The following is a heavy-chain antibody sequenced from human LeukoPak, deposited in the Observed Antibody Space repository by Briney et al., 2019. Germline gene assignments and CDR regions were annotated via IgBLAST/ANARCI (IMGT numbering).Heavy chain of an antibody. D-gene: IGHD3-10*01. V-gene: IGHV3-23*01. Sequence: SGGSLRLSCAASGFTFSSYGMSWVRQAPGKGLEWVSAISGSGGSTYYADSVKGRFTISRDNSKNTLYLQMNSLRAEDTAVYYCANYGSGSSLYYYYYYMDVWGKGTTVTISS. CDR3: ANYGSGSSLYYYYYYMDV. CDR1: GFTFSSYG. J-gene: IGHJ6*03. CDR2: ISGSGGST.